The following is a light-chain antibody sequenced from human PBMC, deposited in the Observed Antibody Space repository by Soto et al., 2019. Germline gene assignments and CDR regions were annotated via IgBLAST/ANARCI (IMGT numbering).Light chain of an antibody. J-gene: IGKJ1*01. CDR1: ENISNY. CDR2: GAS. CDR3: QQSYTTPWT. Sequence: EIQMTQTPSSVSASVGDRVTITCRASENISNYLNWFQQKPGKAPKLLMYGASKLHIGVPSRFSGSGSGTEFTLTISGLQPEDFVSYSCQQSYTTPWTFGQGTRVEVK. V-gene: IGKV1-39*01.